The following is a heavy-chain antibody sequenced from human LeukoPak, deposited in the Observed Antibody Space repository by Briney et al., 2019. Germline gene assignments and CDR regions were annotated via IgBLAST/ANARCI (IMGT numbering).Heavy chain of an antibody. CDR2: INWNGGST. CDR1: GFTFDDYG. J-gene: IGHJ4*02. V-gene: IGHV3-20*04. Sequence: GGSLRLSCAASGFTFDDYGMSWVRQAPGKGLEWVSGINWNGGSTGYADSVKGRFTISRDNAKNSLYLQMNSLRAEDTALYYCARDKGTTAGWYFDCWGQGTLVTVSS. D-gene: IGHD1-1*01. CDR3: ARDKGTTAGWYFDC.